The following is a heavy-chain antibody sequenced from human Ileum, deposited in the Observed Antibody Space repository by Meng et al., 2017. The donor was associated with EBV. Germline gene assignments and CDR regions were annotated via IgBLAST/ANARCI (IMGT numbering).Heavy chain of an antibody. CDR2: IWYDGSNK. Sequence: QVDWVGSGGGVVQLGRSLGLSWAASGFTFSTYGFHWVRQAPGKGLEWVALIWYDGSNKYYADSVKGRYTVSRDNSETTLYLQMDSLRAEDTAMYYCARDDCNSGYCLTYWGQGTLVTVSS. J-gene: IGHJ4*02. CDR3: ARDDCNSGYCLTY. V-gene: IGHV3-33*01. D-gene: IGHD2-21*02. CDR1: GFTFSTYG.